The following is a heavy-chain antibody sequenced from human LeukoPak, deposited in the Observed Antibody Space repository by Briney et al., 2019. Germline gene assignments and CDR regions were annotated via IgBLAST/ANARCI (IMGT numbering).Heavy chain of an antibody. Sequence: SETLSLTCTVSGGSISSGSFHWSWIRQPAGKGLEWIGRIYTSGSTNYNPSLKSRVTISVDTSKKQFSLKLSSVTAADTAVYYCARGHPTNYFDYWGQGTLVTVSS. CDR2: IYTSGST. V-gene: IGHV4-61*02. J-gene: IGHJ4*02. CDR1: GGSISSGSFH. CDR3: ARGHPTNYFDY.